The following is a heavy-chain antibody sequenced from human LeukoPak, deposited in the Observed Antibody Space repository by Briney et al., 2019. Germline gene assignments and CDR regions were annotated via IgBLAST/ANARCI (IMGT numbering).Heavy chain of an antibody. Sequence: KIGXXLQISCKGSGYIFTSYWIGWVRQLPGKGLEWMGIIYPGDSDTRYSPSFQGQVTISADKSISTAYLQWSSLKASDTAMYYCASRYYYDSSGYLFWGQGTLVTVSS. D-gene: IGHD3-22*01. CDR2: IYPGDSDT. CDR1: GYIFTSYW. CDR3: ASRYYYDSSGYLF. J-gene: IGHJ4*02. V-gene: IGHV5-51*01.